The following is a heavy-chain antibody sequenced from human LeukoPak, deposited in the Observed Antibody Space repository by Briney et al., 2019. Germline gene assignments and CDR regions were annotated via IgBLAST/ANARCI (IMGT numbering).Heavy chain of an antibody. J-gene: IGHJ4*02. CDR1: GVSISSYY. Sequence: SETLSLTCTVSGVSISSYYWSWIRQPPGKGLEWIGYLYYSGNTNYNPSLKSRVTISVDTSKNRFFLKLSSVTAADTAVYYCARAGGGYSFNYWGQGTLVTVSS. D-gene: IGHD2-15*01. CDR2: LYYSGNT. CDR3: ARAGGGYSFNY. V-gene: IGHV4-59*01.